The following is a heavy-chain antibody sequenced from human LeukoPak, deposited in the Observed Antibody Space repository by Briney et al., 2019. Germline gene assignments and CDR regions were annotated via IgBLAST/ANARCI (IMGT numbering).Heavy chain of an antibody. CDR3: ARRDNWNAASYYYMDV. D-gene: IGHD1-1*01. V-gene: IGHV1-8*01. CDR2: MNPNRGNR. J-gene: IGHJ6*03. CDR1: GYTFISHD. Sequence: ASVKVSCKASGYTFISHDIVWVRQASGQGLEWMGWMNPNRGNRGLSQKFQGRVIMTRNTSISTAYMELSSLRSEDTAVYYCARRDNWNAASYYYMDVWGKGTTVTVSS.